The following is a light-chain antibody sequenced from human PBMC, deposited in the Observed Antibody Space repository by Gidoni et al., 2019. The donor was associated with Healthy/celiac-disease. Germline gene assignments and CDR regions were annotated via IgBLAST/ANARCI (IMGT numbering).Light chain of an antibody. Sequence: QSALTQPASVSGSPGQSITISCTGTSSDVGGYNYVSWYQQHPGKAPKLMIYDVSNRPSGVSNRFSGSKSGNTASLTISGFQAEDEADYYCSSYTSSSTLPNWVFGGGTKLTVL. CDR2: DVS. J-gene: IGLJ3*02. CDR1: SSDVGGYNY. CDR3: SSYTSSSTLPNWV. V-gene: IGLV2-14*01.